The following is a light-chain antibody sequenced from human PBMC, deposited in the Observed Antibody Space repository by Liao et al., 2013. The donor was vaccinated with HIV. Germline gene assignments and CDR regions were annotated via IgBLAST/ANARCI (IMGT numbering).Light chain of an antibody. V-gene: IGLV3-1*01. CDR3: QTWDSSTVV. Sequence: SYELTQPPSVSVSPGQTASLTCSGNRLGDKYASWYQQRPGLSPVLVIYHDTRRPSGIPERFSGSNSGNTATLTISGTQAMDEADYYCQTWDSSTVVFGGGTKLTVL. CDR1: RLGDKY. J-gene: IGLJ3*02. CDR2: HDT.